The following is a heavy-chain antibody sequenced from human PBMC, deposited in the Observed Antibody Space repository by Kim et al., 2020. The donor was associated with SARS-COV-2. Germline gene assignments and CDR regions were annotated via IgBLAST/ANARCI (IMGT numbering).Heavy chain of an antibody. J-gene: IGHJ6*02. CDR1: GFTVSSNY. CDR3: ASDRLGYSGQNYYYYYGMDV. CDR2: IYSGGST. V-gene: IGHV3-53*01. D-gene: IGHD5-12*01. Sequence: GGSLRLSCAASGFTVSSNYMSWVRQAPGKGLEWVSVIYSGGSTYYADSVKGRFTISRDNSKNTLYLQMNSLRAEDTAVYYCASDRLGYSGQNYYYYYGMDVWGQGTTVTVSS.